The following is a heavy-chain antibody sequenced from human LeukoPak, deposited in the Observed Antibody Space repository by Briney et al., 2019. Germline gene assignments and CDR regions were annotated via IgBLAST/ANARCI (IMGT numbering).Heavy chain of an antibody. Sequence: SVKVSCKASGGTFSSYAISWVRQAPGQGLEWMGRIIPIFGTANYAQTFKGRVTITTDESTSTAYMELSSLRSEDTAVYYCARDLGDSYYYDSSGPSGVWYFDYWGQGTLVTVSS. CDR1: GGTFSSYA. D-gene: IGHD3-22*01. J-gene: IGHJ4*02. CDR3: ARDLGDSYYYDSSGPSGVWYFDY. V-gene: IGHV1-69*05. CDR2: IIPIFGTA.